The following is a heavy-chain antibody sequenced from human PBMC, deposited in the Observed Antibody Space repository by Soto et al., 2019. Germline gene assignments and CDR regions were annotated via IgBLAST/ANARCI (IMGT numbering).Heavy chain of an antibody. CDR1: GGSISGGGYY. CDR2: IYYSGST. D-gene: IGHD5-18*01. V-gene: IGHV4-31*03. Sequence: SETLSLTCTVSGGSISGGGYYWSWIRQHPGKGLEWIGYIYYSGSTYYNPSLKSRVTISVDTSKNQFSLKLSSVTAADTAVYYCAATWIQLWLSFDYWGQGTLVTVSS. CDR3: AATWIQLWLSFDY. J-gene: IGHJ4*02.